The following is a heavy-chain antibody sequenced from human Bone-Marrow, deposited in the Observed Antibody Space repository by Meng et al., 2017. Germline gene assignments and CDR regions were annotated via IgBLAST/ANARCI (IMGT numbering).Heavy chain of an antibody. CDR3: ATGAAAADH. V-gene: IGHV3-15*01. D-gene: IGHD6-13*01. Sequence: EGELGGSGGGLVKPGGSLRLSCVASGFSFTDAWMSWVRQAPGKGLEWVGRIKSNSDGGTTDYAAPVKGRFTISRDDSKNTLYLQMNSLITEDTAVYFCATGAAAADHWGQGTLVTVSS. CDR2: IKSNSDGGTT. CDR1: GFSFTDAW. J-gene: IGHJ4*02.